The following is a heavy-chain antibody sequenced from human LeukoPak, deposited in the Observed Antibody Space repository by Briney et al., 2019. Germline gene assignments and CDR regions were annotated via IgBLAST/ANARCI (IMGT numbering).Heavy chain of an antibody. J-gene: IGHJ4*02. V-gene: IGHV3-30*03. CDR2: ISHDGGRT. Sequence: GGSLRLSCVASGFTISNHGMHWVRQAPGKGLEWVAVISHDGGRTNYVDSVTGRFTISKDSSENTLYLQMNSLRIEDTAVYYCATSRFWRYGQLLGLDYWGQGILVSVSS. CDR1: GFTISNHG. CDR3: ATSRFWRYGQLLGLDY. D-gene: IGHD3-10*01.